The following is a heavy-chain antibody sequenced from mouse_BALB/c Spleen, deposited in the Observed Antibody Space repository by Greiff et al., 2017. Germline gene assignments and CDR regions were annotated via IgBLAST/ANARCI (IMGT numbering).Heavy chain of an antibody. CDR2: INPSNGGT. J-gene: IGHJ2*01. D-gene: IGHD2-1*01. Sequence: QVQLQQSGAELVKPGASVKLSCKASGYTFTSYYMYWVKQRPGQGLEWIGEINPSNGGTNFNEKFKSKATLTVDKSSSTAYMQLSSLTSEDSAVYYCTRSSGNYNFFDYWGQGTTLTVSS. CDR1: GYTFTSYY. V-gene: IGHV1S81*02. CDR3: TRSSGNYNFFDY.